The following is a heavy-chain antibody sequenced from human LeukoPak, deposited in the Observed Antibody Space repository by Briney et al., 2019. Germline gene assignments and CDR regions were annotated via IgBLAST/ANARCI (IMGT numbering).Heavy chain of an antibody. CDR2: IKEDGSEK. J-gene: IGHJ4*02. CDR1: TFTISGYW. V-gene: IGHV3-7*03. CDR3: ARGPFTVITFGGVRGY. Sequence: GALRLSCAASTFTISGYWMSWVRQALGKGLEWVANIKEDGSEKYYVDSVEGRFTISRDNAKNSLYLQMNSLRAEDTAVYYCARGPFTVITFGGVRGYWGQGTLVTVSS. D-gene: IGHD3-16*01.